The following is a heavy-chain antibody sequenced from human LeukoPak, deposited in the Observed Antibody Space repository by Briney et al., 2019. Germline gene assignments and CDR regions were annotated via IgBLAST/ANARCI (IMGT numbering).Heavy chain of an antibody. Sequence: ASVKVSCKASGYTFTSYDINWVRQATGQGLEWMGWMNPNSGNTGYAQKFQGRVTITADESTSTAYMELSSLRSEDTAVYYCARARNPITMIVVASNWFDPWGQGTLVTVSS. CDR2: MNPNSGNT. CDR1: GYTFTSYD. D-gene: IGHD3-22*01. J-gene: IGHJ5*02. V-gene: IGHV1-8*01. CDR3: ARARNPITMIVVASNWFDP.